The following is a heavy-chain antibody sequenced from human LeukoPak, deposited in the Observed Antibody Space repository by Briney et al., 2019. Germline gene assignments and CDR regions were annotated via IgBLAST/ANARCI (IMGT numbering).Heavy chain of an antibody. CDR3: TTDGDYGDHFDY. D-gene: IGHD4-17*01. Sequence: PGGSLRLSCAASGFTFSSYAMSWVRQAPGKGLEWVGRIKSKTDGGTTDYAAPVKGRFTISRDDSKNTLYLQMNSLKTEDTAVYYCTTDGDYGDHFDYWGQGTLVTVSS. J-gene: IGHJ4*02. CDR1: GFTFSSYA. V-gene: IGHV3-15*01. CDR2: IKSKTDGGTT.